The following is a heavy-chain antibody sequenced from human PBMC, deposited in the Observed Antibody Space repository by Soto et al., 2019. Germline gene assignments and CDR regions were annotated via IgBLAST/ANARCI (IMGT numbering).Heavy chain of an antibody. CDR3: GIAVAGTSTDY. CDR2: INPSGGST. Sequence: GASVKVSCKASGHTFTSYYMHWVRQAPGQGLEWMGIINPSGGSTSYAQKFQGRVTMTRDTSTSTVYMELSSLRSEDTAVYYCGIAVAGTSTDYWGQGTLVTVSS. D-gene: IGHD6-19*01. J-gene: IGHJ4*02. V-gene: IGHV1-46*01. CDR1: GHTFTSYY.